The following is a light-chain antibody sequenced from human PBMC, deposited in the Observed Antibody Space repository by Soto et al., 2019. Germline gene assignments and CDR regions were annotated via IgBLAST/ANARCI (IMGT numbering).Light chain of an antibody. CDR2: AAS. CDR3: QQSYSTPWT. V-gene: IGKV1-39*01. Sequence: DIRITQSPSSLSASVGDRVTITCRASQSISIYLNWYQQKPGKAPKLLIYAASSLQSGVPSRFSGSGSGTDFTLTISSMQPEDFANYYCQQSYSTPWTFGQGTKVDIK. CDR1: QSISIY. J-gene: IGKJ1*01.